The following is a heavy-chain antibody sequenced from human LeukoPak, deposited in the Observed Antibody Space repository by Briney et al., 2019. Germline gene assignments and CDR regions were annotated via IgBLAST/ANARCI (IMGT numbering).Heavy chain of an antibody. CDR3: VHSDRYYYDTSGYYEIRFDS. CDR2: IYWDDDK. CDR1: GFSLSTRGVG. V-gene: IGHV2-5*02. Sequence: SGPTLVNPTQTLTLTCTFSGFSLSTRGVGVGWIRQPPGKALEWLALIYWDDDKRFSPSLKSRLTITEDTSKNQVVLTMTNMDPVDTGTYYCVHSDRYYYDTSGYYEIRFDSWGQGTLVTVSS. J-gene: IGHJ5*01. D-gene: IGHD3-22*01.